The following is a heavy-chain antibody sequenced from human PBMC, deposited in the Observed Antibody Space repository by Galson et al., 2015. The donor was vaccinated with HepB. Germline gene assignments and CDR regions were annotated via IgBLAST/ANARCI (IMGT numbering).Heavy chain of an antibody. V-gene: IGHV1-18*01. CDR2: VSGYDGSA. Sequence: SVKVSCKASGYDFNKCGLSWVRQAPGQGLEWMGWVSGYDGSANYAPKFQGRVTMTTQKSTGTAFMEMRGLRSDDTAVYYCARDSRLELHLNNYYSYGMDVWGQGTAVIVS. CDR3: ARDSRLELHLNNYYSYGMDV. D-gene: IGHD1-7*01. CDR1: GYDFNKCG. J-gene: IGHJ6*02.